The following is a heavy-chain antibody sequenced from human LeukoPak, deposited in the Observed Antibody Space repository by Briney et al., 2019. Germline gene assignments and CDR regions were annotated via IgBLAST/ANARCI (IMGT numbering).Heavy chain of an antibody. J-gene: IGHJ4*02. V-gene: IGHV3-30*02. D-gene: IGHD3-3*01. CDR3: AKDQSGYQDY. Sequence: GGSLRLSCTAPAVTFSTYSMHWVRKAPGKGLEWVAVIWYDGSNKYYADSVKGRFTISRDNSKNTLYLQMNSLRAEDTAVYYCAKDQSGYQDYWGQGTLVTVSS. CDR1: AVTFSTYS. CDR2: IWYDGSNK.